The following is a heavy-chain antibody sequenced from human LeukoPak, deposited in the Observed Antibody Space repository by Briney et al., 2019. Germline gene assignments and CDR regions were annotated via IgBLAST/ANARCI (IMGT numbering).Heavy chain of an antibody. CDR2: IYSGDGGVST. V-gene: IGHV3-53*01. D-gene: IGHD3-9*01. CDR1: GFSVSNTY. Sequence: GGSLRLSCAASGFSVSNTYMSWVRQAPGKGLEWVSVIYSGDGGVSTYYADSVKGRFTISRDNSKNTLYLQMSSLSAEDTAVYYCAKMNVLTGYYTPNFDFWGQGTLVTVSS. J-gene: IGHJ4*02. CDR3: AKMNVLTGYYTPNFDF.